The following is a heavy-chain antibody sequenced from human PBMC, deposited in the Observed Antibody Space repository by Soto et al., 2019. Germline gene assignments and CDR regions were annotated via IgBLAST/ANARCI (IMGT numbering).Heavy chain of an antibody. CDR1: GGSISSGGYY. V-gene: IGHV4-31*03. J-gene: IGHJ4*02. Sequence: QVQLQESGPGLVKPSQTLSLTCTVSGGSISSGGYYWSWIRQQPGKGLEWIGYIYYSGSTYYNPSLKSRVTISVDTSKNQFALKLSSVTAADTAVYYCARFPVAGTSGPPVYWGQGTLVTVSS. CDR3: ARFPVAGTSGPPVY. D-gene: IGHD6-19*01. CDR2: IYYSGST.